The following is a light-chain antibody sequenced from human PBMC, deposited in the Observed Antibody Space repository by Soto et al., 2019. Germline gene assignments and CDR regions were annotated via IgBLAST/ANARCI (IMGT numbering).Light chain of an antibody. CDR2: DVS. V-gene: IGLV2-11*01. J-gene: IGLJ1*01. CDR3: WSYAGSFIVV. CDR1: SRDIGNYNY. Sequence: QSALTQPRSVSGSPGQSVTISCTGTSRDIGNYNYVSWYQQYPGKAPKLIIYDVSKRPSGIPDRFFGSKFGNTASLTISGLQAEDEADYYCWSYAGSFIVVFGTGTKVTVL.